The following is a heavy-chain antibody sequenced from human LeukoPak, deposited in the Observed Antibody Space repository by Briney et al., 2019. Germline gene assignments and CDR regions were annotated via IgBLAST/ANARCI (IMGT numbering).Heavy chain of an antibody. D-gene: IGHD5-18*01. CDR3: AKDRGYSYGEYYFDY. Sequence: GGSLRLSCAASGFTFSSYAMSWVRQAPGKGLEWVSAISGSGGSTYYADSVKGRFTISRDNSKNTLYLQMNGLRAEDTAVYYCAKDRGYSYGEYYFDYWGQGTLVTVSS. CDR1: GFTFSSYA. V-gene: IGHV3-23*01. J-gene: IGHJ4*02. CDR2: ISGSGGST.